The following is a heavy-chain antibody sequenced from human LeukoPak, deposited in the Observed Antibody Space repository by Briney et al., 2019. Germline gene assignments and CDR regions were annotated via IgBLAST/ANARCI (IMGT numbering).Heavy chain of an antibody. CDR1: GFIVSSHY. D-gene: IGHD2-15*01. CDR2: IYAGGST. V-gene: IGHV3-53*05. Sequence: PGGSLRLSCAASGFIVSSHYMSWVRQAPGKGLEGVSLIYAGGSTSYADSVKGRFTISRDNSNNTLYLQMNSLRSDDTAVYYCARADCSGGTCPRYWGQGTLVTVSS. CDR3: ARADCSGGTCPRY. J-gene: IGHJ4*02.